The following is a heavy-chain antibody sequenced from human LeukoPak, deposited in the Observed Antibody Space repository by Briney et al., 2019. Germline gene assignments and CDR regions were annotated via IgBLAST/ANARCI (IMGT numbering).Heavy chain of an antibody. D-gene: IGHD6-19*01. J-gene: IGHJ6*02. V-gene: IGHV3-66*04. Sequence: PGGSLRLSCAASGITVNSTYISWVRQAPGKGLEWVSVAYSDGNTYYAGSVKGRFTISRDNSKNTLFLQMNSLRAEDTAVYYCARLFGSGWPGYFYYAMDVWGQGTTVAVPS. CDR3: ARLFGSGWPGYFYYAMDV. CDR1: GITVNSTY. CDR2: AYSDGNT.